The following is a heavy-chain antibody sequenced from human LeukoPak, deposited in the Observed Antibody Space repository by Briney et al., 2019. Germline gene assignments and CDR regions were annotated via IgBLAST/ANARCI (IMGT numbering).Heavy chain of an antibody. V-gene: IGHV3-9*01. D-gene: IGHD5-18*01. CDR3: AKDGRYSYGYGGSFYYFDY. Sequence: TGGSLRLSCAASGFTFSSYAMSWVRQAPGKGLEWVSGISWNSGSIGYADSVKGRFTISRDNAKNSLYLQMNSLRAEDAALYYCAKDGRYSYGYGGSFYYFDYWGQGTLVTVSS. CDR1: GFTFSSYA. J-gene: IGHJ4*02. CDR2: ISWNSGSI.